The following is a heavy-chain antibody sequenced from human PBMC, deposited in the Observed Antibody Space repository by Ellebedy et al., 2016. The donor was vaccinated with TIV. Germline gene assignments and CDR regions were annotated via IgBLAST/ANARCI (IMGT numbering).Heavy chain of an antibody. CDR1: GFTFSEYG. Sequence: GESLKISCAASGFTFSEYGRGGVRQTPGKGQAWRSRVSVVSNTYYAESVKGRFTVSRDDSRNTVHLQMDSLRAEDTAIYYCAKEMDPSSCLLDYWGQGTLVTVSS. CDR2: VSVVSNT. D-gene: IGHD3-22*01. CDR3: AKEMDPSSCLLDY. J-gene: IGHJ4*02. V-gene: IGHV3-23*01.